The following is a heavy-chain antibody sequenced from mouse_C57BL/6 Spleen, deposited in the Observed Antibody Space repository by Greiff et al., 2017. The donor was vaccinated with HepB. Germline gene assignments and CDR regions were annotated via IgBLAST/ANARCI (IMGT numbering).Heavy chain of an antibody. Sequence: EVKLMESGGGLVKPGGSLKLSCAASGFTFSSYAMSWVRQTPEKRLEWVATISDGGSYTYYPDNVKGRFTISRDNAKNNLYLQMSHLKSEDTAMYYCARDGNDGGPWGQGTLVTVSA. CDR1: GFTFSSYA. CDR3: ARDGNDGGP. CDR2: ISDGGSYT. V-gene: IGHV5-4*01. D-gene: IGHD2-3*01. J-gene: IGHJ3*01.